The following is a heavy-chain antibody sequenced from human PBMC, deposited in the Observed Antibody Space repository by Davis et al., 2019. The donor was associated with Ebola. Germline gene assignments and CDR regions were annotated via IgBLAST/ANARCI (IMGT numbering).Heavy chain of an antibody. J-gene: IGHJ6*04. V-gene: IGHV1-2*06. Sequence: ASVKVSCKASGYTFTAYHMHWVRQAPGQGLEWMGRMNPLSGGTNYAQKFQGRVTITADESTSTAYMELSSLRSEDTAVYYCARGVHGDYYYGMDVWGKGTTVTVSS. CDR1: GYTFTAYH. D-gene: IGHD4-17*01. CDR2: MNPLSGGT. CDR3: ARGVHGDYYYGMDV.